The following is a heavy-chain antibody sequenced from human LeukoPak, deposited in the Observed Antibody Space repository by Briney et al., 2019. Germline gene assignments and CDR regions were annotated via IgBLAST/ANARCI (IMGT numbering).Heavy chain of an antibody. CDR2: IVHTGNI. Sequence: NPSETLSLTCAVSGDSISNNKWWSWVRQPPGQGLEWIGEIVHTGNINYNPSLKSRITMSVDKSKNQFSLKLSSVTAADTAVYYCATYFDTSGYRFDYWGPGALVTVSP. D-gene: IGHD3-22*01. V-gene: IGHV4-4*02. J-gene: IGHJ4*02. CDR1: GDSISNNKW. CDR3: ATYFDTSGYRFDY.